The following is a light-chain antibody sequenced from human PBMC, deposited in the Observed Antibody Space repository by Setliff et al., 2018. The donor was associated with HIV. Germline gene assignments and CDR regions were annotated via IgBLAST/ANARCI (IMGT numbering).Light chain of an antibody. CDR2: DVS. CDR3: CSYTGSYTLGV. V-gene: IGLV2-11*01. J-gene: IGLJ1*01. Sequence: QSVLTQPRSVSGSPGQSVTISCTGTSSDVGGYNYVSWYQQHPGKAPKLMIYDVSKWPSGVPDRFSGSKSGNPASLTISGLQAEDEADYYCCSYTGSYTLGVFGTGTKV. CDR1: SSDVGGYNY.